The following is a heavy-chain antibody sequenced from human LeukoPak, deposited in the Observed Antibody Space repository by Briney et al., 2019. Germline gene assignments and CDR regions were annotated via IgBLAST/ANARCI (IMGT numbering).Heavy chain of an antibody. CDR3: ARLLWYGEP. CDR2: IEEDGSEK. V-gene: IGHV3-7*01. J-gene: IGHJ5*02. CDR1: GFTFSRYW. Sequence: PGGPLSLSCRGSGFTFSRYWMSWVRQAPGKGLEWVAYIEEDGSEKYYVDSVKGRFTTTRDNAKNALYLQMNSLRVEDTAVYYCARLLWYGEPCGQGTLVTVS. D-gene: IGHD3-10*01.